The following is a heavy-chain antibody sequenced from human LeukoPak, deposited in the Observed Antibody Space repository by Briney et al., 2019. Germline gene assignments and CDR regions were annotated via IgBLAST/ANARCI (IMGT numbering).Heavy chain of an antibody. CDR2: IYHSGST. CDR3: ARVDTAMVSDY. Sequence: SETLSLTCAVSGYSISSGYYWGWIRQPPGKGLEWIASIYHSGSTYYSPSLKSRVTISVDTSKNQFSLKLSSVTAADTAVYYCARVDTAMVSDYWGQGTLVTVSS. J-gene: IGHJ4*02. V-gene: IGHV4-38-2*01. CDR1: GYSISSGYY. D-gene: IGHD5-18*01.